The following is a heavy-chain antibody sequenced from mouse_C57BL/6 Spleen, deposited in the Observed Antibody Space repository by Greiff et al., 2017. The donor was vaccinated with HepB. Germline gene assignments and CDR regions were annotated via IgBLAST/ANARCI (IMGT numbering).Heavy chain of an antibody. CDR3: ARSGGFAY. D-gene: IGHD3-1*01. V-gene: IGHV1-82*01. CDR2: IYPGDGDT. J-gene: IGHJ3*01. CDR1: GYAFSSSW. Sequence: QVQLKESGPELVKPGASVKISCKASGYAFSSSWMNWVKQRPGKGLEWIGRIYPGDGDTNYNGKFKGKATLTADKSSSTAYMQLSSLTSEDSAVYFCARSGGFAYWGQGTLVTVSA.